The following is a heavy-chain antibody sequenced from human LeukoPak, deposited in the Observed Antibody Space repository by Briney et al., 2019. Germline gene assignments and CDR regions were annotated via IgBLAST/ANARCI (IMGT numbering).Heavy chain of an antibody. D-gene: IGHD3-22*01. CDR2: ISASGGST. CDR3: AKVDPPCGSSGYSCYFQH. Sequence: GGSLRLSCAVSGFTFSSFAMTWVRQAPGKGLEWVSTISASGGSTYYADSVKGRFTVSRDNSKNTLYLQMNSLRAEDTAVYYCAKVDPPCGSSGYSCYFQHWGQGTLVSVSS. J-gene: IGHJ1*01. V-gene: IGHV3-23*01. CDR1: GFTFSSFA.